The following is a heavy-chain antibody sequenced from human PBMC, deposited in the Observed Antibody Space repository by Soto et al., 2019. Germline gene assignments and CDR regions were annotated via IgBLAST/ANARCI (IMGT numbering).Heavy chain of an antibody. Sequence: QTLSLSCAITGESVSSNSAGWSWVRQSKSRGLEWLGRTYYRSKWYYEYAVSVRGRITINPDTSKNQYSLQLNSVTPEETAVYFCARGEQYSGRIFDYWGQGSLVTSPQ. J-gene: IGHJ4*03. CDR1: GESVSSNSAG. CDR2: TYYRSKWYY. V-gene: IGHV6-1*01. CDR3: ARGEQYSGRIFDY. D-gene: IGHD1-26*01.